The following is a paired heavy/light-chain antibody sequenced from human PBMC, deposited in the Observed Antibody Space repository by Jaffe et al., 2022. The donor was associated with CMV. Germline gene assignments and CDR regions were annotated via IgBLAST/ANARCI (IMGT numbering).Heavy chain of an antibody. V-gene: IGHV4-34*01. CDR2: INHSGST. CDR1: GGSFSGYY. D-gene: IGHD2-15*01. Sequence: QVQLQQWGAGLLKPSETLSLTCAVYGGSFSGYYWSWIRQPPGKGLEWIGEINHSGSTNYNPSLKSRVTISVDTSKNQFSLKLSSVTAADTAVYYCARVLPYSEYCSGGSCYYQSFDYWGQGTLVTVSS. CDR3: ARVLPYSEYCSGGSCYYQSFDY. J-gene: IGHJ4*02.
Light chain of an antibody. V-gene: IGLV2-8*01. Sequence: QSALTQPPSASGSPGQSVTISCTGTSSDVGGYNYVSWYQQHPGKAPKLMIYEVSKRPSGVPDRFSGSKSGNTASLTVSGLQAEDEADYYCSSYAGSNNLYVFGTGTKVTVL. CDR2: EVS. CDR1: SSDVGGYNY. J-gene: IGLJ1*01. CDR3: SSYAGSNNLYV.